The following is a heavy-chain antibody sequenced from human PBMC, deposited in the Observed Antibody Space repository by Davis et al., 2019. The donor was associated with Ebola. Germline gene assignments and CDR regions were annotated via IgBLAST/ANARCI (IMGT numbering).Heavy chain of an antibody. CDR3: ARLGYSYVYYFDY. CDR1: GYTFTNYC. J-gene: IGHJ4*02. D-gene: IGHD5-18*01. CDR2: IYPGDSDT. V-gene: IGHV5-51*01. Sequence: GESLKISCKGSGYTFTNYCIGWVRQMPGKGLEWMGIIYPGDSDTRYSPSFQGQVTISADKSISTAYLQWSSLKASDTAMYYCARLGYSYVYYFDYWGQGTLVTVSS.